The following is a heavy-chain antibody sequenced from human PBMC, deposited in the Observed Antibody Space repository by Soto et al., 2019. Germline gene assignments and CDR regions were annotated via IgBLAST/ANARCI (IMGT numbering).Heavy chain of an antibody. D-gene: IGHD1-26*01. J-gene: IGHJ3*02. Sequence: SETLSLTCTVSGGSISSYYWSWIRQPAGKGLEWIGRIYTSGSTNYNPSLKSRVTISVDTSKNQFSLKLSSVTAADTAVYYCARDRSIVGAFRAFDIWGQGTMVTVSS. CDR2: IYTSGST. CDR1: GGSISSYY. CDR3: ARDRSIVGAFRAFDI. V-gene: IGHV4-4*07.